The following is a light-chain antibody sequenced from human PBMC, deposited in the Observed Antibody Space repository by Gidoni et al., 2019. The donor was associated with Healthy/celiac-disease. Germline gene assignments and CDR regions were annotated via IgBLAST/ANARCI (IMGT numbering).Light chain of an antibody. V-gene: IGKV2-28*01. CDR2: LCS. J-gene: IGKJ2*01. Sequence: PVPPGEPASVSCRSSRSLLHSVGCNYLDWYLQKPGQSPQLLFYLCSNRASGVPGRFGGSGSGTDFTLKISRVEAEYVGVYCCMQALRTPPTFGQGTKLEIK. CDR1: RSLLHSVGCNY. CDR3: MQALRTPPT.